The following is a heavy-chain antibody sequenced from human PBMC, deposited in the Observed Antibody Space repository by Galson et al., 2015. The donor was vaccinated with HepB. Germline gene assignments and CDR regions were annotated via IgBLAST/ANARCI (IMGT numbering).Heavy chain of an antibody. CDR2: ISYDGSNK. CDR3: ARPYCSGGSCLTDRRNWFDP. V-gene: IGHV3-30*04. CDR1: GFTFSSYA. J-gene: IGHJ5*02. D-gene: IGHD2-15*01. Sequence: SLRLSCAASGFTFSSYAMHWVRQAPGKGLEWVAVISYDGSNKYYADSVKGRFTISRDNSKNTLYLQMNSLRAEDTAVYYCARPYCSGGSCLTDRRNWFDPWGQGTLVTVSS.